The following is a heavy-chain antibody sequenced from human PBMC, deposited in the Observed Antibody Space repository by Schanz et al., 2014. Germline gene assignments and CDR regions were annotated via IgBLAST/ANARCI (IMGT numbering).Heavy chain of an antibody. Sequence: QVQLQESGPGLVKPSQTLSLTCAVSGGSISSGGYSWSWIRQPPGKGLEWIGYIFFRGSTYYNPSLKSGVTISIDTSKNQSSLRLTPVTAADTAVYYCYGMDVWGQGTTVTVSS. CDR1: GGSISSGGYS. CDR2: IFFRGST. CDR3: YGMDV. V-gene: IGHV4-30-4*07. J-gene: IGHJ6*02.